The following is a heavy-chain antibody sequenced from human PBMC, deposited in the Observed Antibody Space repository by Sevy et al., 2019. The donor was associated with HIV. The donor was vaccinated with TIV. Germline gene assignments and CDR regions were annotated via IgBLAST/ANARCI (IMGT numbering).Heavy chain of an antibody. V-gene: IGHV1-69*13. Sequence: ASVKVSCKASGGTFSSYAISWVRQAPGQGLEWMGGIIPIFGTANYARKFQGRVTITADESTSTAYMGLSSLGSEDTAVDYCARAGDYSKHYYYYYLDVWGKGTTVTVSS. CDR1: GGTFSSYA. CDR3: ARAGDYSKHYYYYYLDV. D-gene: IGHD4-4*01. CDR2: IIPIFGTA. J-gene: IGHJ6*03.